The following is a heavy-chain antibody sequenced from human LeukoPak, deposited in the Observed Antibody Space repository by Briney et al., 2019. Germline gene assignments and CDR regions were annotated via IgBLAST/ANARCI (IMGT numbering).Heavy chain of an antibody. D-gene: IGHD3-10*01. V-gene: IGHV4-59*01. Sequence: SETLSLTCTVSGGSISSYYWSWIRQPPGKGLEWIGYIYYSGSTNYNPSLKSRVTISLDTSKTQFSLKLSSVTAADTAVYYCARSELLWFGGVNSGFDYWGQGTLVTVSS. J-gene: IGHJ4*02. CDR2: IYYSGST. CDR1: GGSISSYY. CDR3: ARSELLWFGGVNSGFDY.